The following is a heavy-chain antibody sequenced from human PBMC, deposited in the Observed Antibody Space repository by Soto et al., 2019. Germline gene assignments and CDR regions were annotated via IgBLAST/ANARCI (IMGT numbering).Heavy chain of an antibody. CDR3: ARVAGISYYNHMDV. Sequence: QVHLQESGPGLVRPSETLSLTCTVSGVSLNTYYWSWIRLPPGGGLEWIGYIFSSGSPNYNPSLRSRVTMSVETSNNQFSLKMSSVTAADTAVYYCARVAGISYYNHMDVWGKGTTVTVYS. J-gene: IGHJ6*03. CDR1: GVSLNTYY. CDR2: IFSSGSP. D-gene: IGHD1-20*01. V-gene: IGHV4-59*01.